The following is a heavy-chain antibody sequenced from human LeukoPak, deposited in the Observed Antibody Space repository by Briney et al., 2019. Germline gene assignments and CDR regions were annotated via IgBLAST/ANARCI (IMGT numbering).Heavy chain of an antibody. CDR3: ARTLITMVRGVIQGGVAFDI. CDR1: GYTFTGYH. J-gene: IGHJ3*02. V-gene: IGHV1-2*02. CDR2: INPNSGGT. D-gene: IGHD3-10*01. Sequence: ASVKVSCKASGYTFTGYHMHWVRQAPGQGLEWMGWINPNSGGTNYAQKFQGRVTMTRDTSISTAYMELSRLRSDDTAVYYCARTLITMVRGVIQGGVAFDIWGQGTMVTVSS.